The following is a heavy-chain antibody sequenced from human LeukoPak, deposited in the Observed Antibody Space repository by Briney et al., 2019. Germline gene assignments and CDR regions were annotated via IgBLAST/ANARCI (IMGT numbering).Heavy chain of an antibody. Sequence: SQTLSLTCSVSGGSISSGFYYWSWIRQPAGKGLEWIGRIYASGNTNYNTSLKSRVTISVDTSNKQFSLKLSSVTAADTAVYYCARDSAIYDSSGYYYSDAFDIWGQGIMVTVSS. D-gene: IGHD3-22*01. CDR2: IYASGNT. CDR1: GGSISSGFYY. V-gene: IGHV4-61*02. CDR3: ARDSAIYDSSGYYYSDAFDI. J-gene: IGHJ3*02.